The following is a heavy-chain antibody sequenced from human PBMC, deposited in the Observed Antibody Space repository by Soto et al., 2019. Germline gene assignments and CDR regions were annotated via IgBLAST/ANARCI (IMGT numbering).Heavy chain of an antibody. CDR3: SQRYSYGHKSDFDY. V-gene: IGHV3-21*04. CDR1: RFTFSCCQ. Sequence: RLSGSASRFTFSCCQMHWVRQTSGRGLEWDSSIDSGSDYKYYSESVRFRFTISKDNTRKSIYLQMYNLRADDTAVYYRSQRYSYGHKSDFDYWGQGILVTRSS. CDR2: IDSGSDYK. J-gene: IGHJ4*02. D-gene: IGHD2-15*01.